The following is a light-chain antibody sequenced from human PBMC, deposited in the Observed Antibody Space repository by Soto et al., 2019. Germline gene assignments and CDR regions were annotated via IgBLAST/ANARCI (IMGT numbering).Light chain of an antibody. V-gene: IGLV2-14*01. Sequence: QSALTQPASVSGSPGQSVTISCTGTSDDIGTYDYVSWYQQQPGRAPKLMISEVTKRPPEISDRFSGSKSGNTASLTISGLQPEDEAIYYCSSYISDTTHLAFGGGTKLTVL. CDR2: EVT. CDR3: SSYISDTTHLA. J-gene: IGLJ3*02. CDR1: SDDIGTYDY.